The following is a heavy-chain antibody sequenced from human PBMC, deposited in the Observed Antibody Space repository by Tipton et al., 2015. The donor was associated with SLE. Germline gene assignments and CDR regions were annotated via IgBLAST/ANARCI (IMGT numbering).Heavy chain of an antibody. D-gene: IGHD6-13*01. Sequence: TLSLTCTVSGGSISSYYWSWIRQPAGKGLERIGRIYTSGSTNYNPSLKSRVTMSVDTSKNQFSLKLSSVTAADTAVYYCARERAAAGTSWFDPWGQGTLVTVSS. CDR2: IYTSGST. CDR3: ARERAAAGTSWFDP. V-gene: IGHV4-4*07. CDR1: GGSISSYY. J-gene: IGHJ5*02.